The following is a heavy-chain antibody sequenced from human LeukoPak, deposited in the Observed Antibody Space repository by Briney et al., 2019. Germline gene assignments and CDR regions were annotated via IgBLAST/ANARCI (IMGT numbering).Heavy chain of an antibody. V-gene: IGHV1-46*01. D-gene: IGHD4-23*01. CDR2: INPSGGST. J-gene: IGHJ4*02. CDR3: ARESTVVPFDY. Sequence: VASVKVSCKASGYTFTSYYMHWVRQAPGQGLEWMGIINPSGGSTSYAQKFQGRVTMTRDMSTSTVYMELSSLRSEDTAVYYCARESTVVPFDYWGQGTLVTVSS. CDR1: GYTFTSYY.